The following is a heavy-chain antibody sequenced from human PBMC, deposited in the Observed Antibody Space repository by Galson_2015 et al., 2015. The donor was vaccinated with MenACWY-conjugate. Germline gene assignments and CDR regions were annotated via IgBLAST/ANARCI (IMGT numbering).Heavy chain of an antibody. D-gene: IGHD6-19*01. Sequence: SLRLSCAASGFTFSSYGMQWVRQAPGKGLDWVAVISYEGSIQHYGDSVKGRFTISRDNSKNTLYLQMNSLRVGDTAIYYCARYRLDTSATTDFWGQGTLVTVSS. V-gene: IGHV3-30*03. CDR2: ISYEGSIQ. CDR3: ARYRLDTSATTDF. CDR1: GFTFSSYG. J-gene: IGHJ4*02.